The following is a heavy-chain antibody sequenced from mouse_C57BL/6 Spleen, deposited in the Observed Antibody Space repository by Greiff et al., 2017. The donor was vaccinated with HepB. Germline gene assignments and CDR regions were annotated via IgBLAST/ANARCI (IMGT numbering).Heavy chain of an antibody. Sequence: VQLQQSGPVLVKPGASVKMSCKASGYTFTDYYMNWVKQSHGKSLEWIGVINPYNGGTSYNQKFKGKATLTVDKSSSTAYMELNSLTSEDSAVYYCARFHYDYDGYFDYWGQGTTLTVSS. CDR1: GYTFTDYY. CDR2: INPYNGGT. J-gene: IGHJ2*01. CDR3: ARFHYDYDGYFDY. D-gene: IGHD2-4*01. V-gene: IGHV1-19*01.